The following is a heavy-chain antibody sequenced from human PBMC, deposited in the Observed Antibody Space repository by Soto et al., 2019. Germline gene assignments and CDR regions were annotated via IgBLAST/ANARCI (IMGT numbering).Heavy chain of an antibody. D-gene: IGHD6-13*01. J-gene: IGHJ6*02. CDR2: ISSSSSYI. CDR3: ARDSGSSSDYYGMDV. Sequence: PGGSLRLSCAASGFTFSSYAIHWVRQAPGKGLEWVSSISSSSSYIYYADSVKGRFTISRDNAKNSLYLQMSSLRAEDTAVYYCARDSGSSSDYYGMDVWGQGTTVTVSS. V-gene: IGHV3-21*01. CDR1: GFTFSSYA.